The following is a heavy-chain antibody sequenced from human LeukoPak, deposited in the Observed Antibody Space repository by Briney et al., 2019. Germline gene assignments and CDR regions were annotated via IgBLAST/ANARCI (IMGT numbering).Heavy chain of an antibody. CDR2: INHSGST. CDR1: GGSFSGYY. Sequence: SETLSLTCAVYGGSFSGYYWSWIRQPPGKGLEWIGEINHSGSTNYNPSLKSRVIISVDTSKNQFSLKLSSVTAADTAVYYCARGRSSSYYYYYYMDVWGKGTTVTVSS. V-gene: IGHV4-34*01. J-gene: IGHJ6*03. CDR3: ARGRSSSYYYYYYMDV. D-gene: IGHD3-16*02.